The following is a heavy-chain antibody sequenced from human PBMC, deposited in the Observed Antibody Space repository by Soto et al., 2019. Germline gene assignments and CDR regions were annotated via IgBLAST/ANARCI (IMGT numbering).Heavy chain of an antibody. CDR2: ISARNGDT. Sequence: ASVKVSCKASGYTFSTNGIIWVRQAPGQHLEWLGWISARNGDTKYAQGFQGRVTLTTDAATSTAYMELMTLRSDDTAVYFCARVQLLPHPAADFWGQGTLVTVSS. CDR3: ARVQLLPHPAADF. J-gene: IGHJ4*02. V-gene: IGHV1-18*04. D-gene: IGHD3-10*01. CDR1: GYTFSTNG.